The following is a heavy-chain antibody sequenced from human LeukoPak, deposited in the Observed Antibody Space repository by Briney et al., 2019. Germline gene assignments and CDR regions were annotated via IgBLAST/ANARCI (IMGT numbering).Heavy chain of an antibody. J-gene: IGHJ5*02. CDR1: GYTFTSYD. Sequence: ASVKVSCKASGYTFTSYDINWVRQATGQGLEWMGWMNPNSGNTGYAQKFQGRVAITRNTSISTAYMELSSLRSEDTAVYYCARGLIWGYCGGDCYTNWFDPWGQGTLVTVSS. CDR3: ARGLIWGYCGGDCYTNWFDP. CDR2: MNPNSGNT. D-gene: IGHD2-21*02. V-gene: IGHV1-8*03.